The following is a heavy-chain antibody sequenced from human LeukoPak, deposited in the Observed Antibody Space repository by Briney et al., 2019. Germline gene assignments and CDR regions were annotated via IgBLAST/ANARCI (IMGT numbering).Heavy chain of an antibody. J-gene: IGHJ3*02. D-gene: IGHD1-14*01. CDR1: GGSIGSYY. CDR3: ARVYREPGNDAFDI. CDR2: IYYSGST. V-gene: IGHV4-59*01. Sequence: PSETLSLTCTVSGGSIGSYYWSWIRQPPGKGLEWIGYIYYSGSTNYNPSLKSRVTISVDTSKNQFSLKLSSVTAADTAVYYCARVYREPGNDAFDIWGQGTMVTVSS.